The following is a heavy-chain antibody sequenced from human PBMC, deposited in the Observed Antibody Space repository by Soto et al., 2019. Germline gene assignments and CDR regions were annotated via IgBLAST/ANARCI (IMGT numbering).Heavy chain of an antibody. J-gene: IGHJ4*02. CDR2: ISDDGSNK. Sequence: QVQLVESGGGVVQPERSLRLSCAASGFTFSSYGMHWVRQAPGKGLEWVAVISDDGSNKYYGDSVKGRITVSRDNSKNTLYLQMNSLRAEDTAVYYCAKDFLGTINYATDYWGQGTLVTVSS. CDR3: AKDFLGTINYATDY. V-gene: IGHV3-30*18. CDR1: GFTFSSYG. D-gene: IGHD3-16*01.